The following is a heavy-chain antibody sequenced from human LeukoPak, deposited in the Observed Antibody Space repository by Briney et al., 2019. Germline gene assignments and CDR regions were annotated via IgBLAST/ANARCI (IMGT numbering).Heavy chain of an antibody. V-gene: IGHV5-51*01. CDR3: ARLRADCSGGSCYKDYYYYMDV. J-gene: IGHJ6*03. CDR1: GYSFTSYW. Sequence: GESLKISCKGSGYSFTSYWIGWVRQMPGKGLEWMGIIYPGDSDTRYSPSFQGQVTILADKSISTAYLQWSSLKASDTATYYCARLRADCSGGSCYKDYYYYMDVWGKGTTVTVSS. D-gene: IGHD2-15*01. CDR2: IYPGDSDT.